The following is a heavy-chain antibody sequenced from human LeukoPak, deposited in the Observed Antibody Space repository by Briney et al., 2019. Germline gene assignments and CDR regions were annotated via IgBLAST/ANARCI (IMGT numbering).Heavy chain of an antibody. CDR3: TRDRGAYNLYDY. J-gene: IGHJ4*02. CDR2: IRSKAYGETA. Sequence: GGSLRLSCAASGFTVSNYWMHWVRQAPGKGLEWVGFIRSKAYGETADYAASVKGRFTISRDDSKAIAYLQMNSLKTEDTAVYHCTRDRGAYNLYDYWGQGTLVTVSS. D-gene: IGHD1-1*01. CDR1: GFTVSNYW. V-gene: IGHV3-49*04.